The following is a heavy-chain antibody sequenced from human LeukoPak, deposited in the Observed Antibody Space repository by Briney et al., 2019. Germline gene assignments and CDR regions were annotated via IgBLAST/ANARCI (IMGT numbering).Heavy chain of an antibody. CDR1: GFTFSSYA. V-gene: IGHV3-30*04. J-gene: IGHJ4*02. CDR2: ISYDGSNK. CDR3: ARGAITSLTGYYGPFDY. Sequence: PGGSLRLSCAASGFTFSSYAMHWVRQAPGKGLEWVAVISYDGSNKYYADSVKGRFTISRDNSKNTLYLQMNSLRAEDTAVYYCARGAITSLTGYYGPFDYWGQGTLVTVSS. D-gene: IGHD3-9*01.